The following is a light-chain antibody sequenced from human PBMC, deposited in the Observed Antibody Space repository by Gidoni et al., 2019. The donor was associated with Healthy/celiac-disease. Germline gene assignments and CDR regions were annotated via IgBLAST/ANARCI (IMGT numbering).Light chain of an antibody. J-gene: IGLJ3*02. V-gene: IGLV1-47*01. CDR2: RNS. Sequence: QSVLTQPPSPSGTPGQRVTISCSGSSSNIGSSYVYCYQRLPGTAPTLIIYRNSQRHSGCPDRFSGSKSGTSASLAISVLRSEDEAYYYCAAWDDSLSGRNWVFGGGTKLTVL. CDR3: AAWDDSLSGRNWV. CDR1: SSNIGSSY.